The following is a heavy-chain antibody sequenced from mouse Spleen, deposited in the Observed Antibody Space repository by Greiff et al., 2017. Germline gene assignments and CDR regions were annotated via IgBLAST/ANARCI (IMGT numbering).Heavy chain of an antibody. CDR1: GYTFTDYN. Sequence: EVKLVESGPELVKPGASVKISCKASGYTFTDYNMHWVKQSHGKSLEWIGYIYPYNGGTGYNQKFKSKATLTVDNSSSTAYMELRSLTSEDSAVYYCARGITAWFAYWGQGTLVTVSA. J-gene: IGHJ3*01. CDR3: ARGITAWFAY. D-gene: IGHD2-4*01. CDR2: IYPYNGGT. V-gene: IGHV1S29*02.